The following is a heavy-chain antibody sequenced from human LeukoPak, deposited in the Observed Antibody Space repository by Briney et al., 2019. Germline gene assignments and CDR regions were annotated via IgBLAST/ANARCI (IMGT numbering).Heavy chain of an antibody. CDR1: GGTFSTYA. Sequence: SVKVSCKASGGTFSTYAFSWVRQAPGQGLEWMGGIIPIFGAAHYAQKFQGRVTITADESTSTAYMELSSLRSEDTAVYYCARAVSANWFDPWGQGTLVTVSS. CDR3: ARAVSANWFDP. CDR2: IIPIFGAA. J-gene: IGHJ5*02. D-gene: IGHD2-8*01. V-gene: IGHV1-69*13.